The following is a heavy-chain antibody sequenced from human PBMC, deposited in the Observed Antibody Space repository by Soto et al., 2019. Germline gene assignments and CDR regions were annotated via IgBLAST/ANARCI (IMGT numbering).Heavy chain of an antibody. D-gene: IGHD6-13*01. CDR1: GCSFTSYW. J-gene: IGHJ4*02. Sequence: GESLKISCKGSGCSFTSYWIGWVRQMPGKGLEWMGIIYPGDSDTRYSPSFQGQVTISADKSISTAYLQWSSLKASDTAMYYCARSRYSSSWYPDYWGQGTLVTVSS. CDR2: IYPGDSDT. CDR3: ARSRYSSSWYPDY. V-gene: IGHV5-51*01.